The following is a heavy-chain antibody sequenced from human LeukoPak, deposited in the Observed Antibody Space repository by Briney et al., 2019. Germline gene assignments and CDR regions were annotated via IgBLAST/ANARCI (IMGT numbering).Heavy chain of an antibody. Sequence: PRASVKVSCKASGYTFTSYGISWVRQAPGQGLEWMGWISAYNGNTNYAQKLQGRVTMTTDTSTSTAYVELRSLRSDDTAVYYCARVSGSVAGTFDYWGQGTLVTVSS. J-gene: IGHJ4*02. D-gene: IGHD6-19*01. CDR1: GYTFTSYG. CDR2: ISAYNGNT. V-gene: IGHV1-18*01. CDR3: ARVSGSVAGTFDY.